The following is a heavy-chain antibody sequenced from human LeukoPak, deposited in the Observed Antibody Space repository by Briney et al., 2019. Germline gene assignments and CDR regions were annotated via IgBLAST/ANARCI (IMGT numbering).Heavy chain of an antibody. Sequence: EGSLRLSCAASEFTFSTYWMHWVRQAPGKGLVWVSRISRDESNTFYADSVKGRFTISRDNAKNTLYLQMNSLRGDDTAVYYCAREWDLPGAYYMDVWGKGTTVTVSS. CDR2: ISRDESNT. CDR3: AREWDLPGAYYMDV. D-gene: IGHD1-26*01. J-gene: IGHJ6*03. CDR1: EFTFSTYW. V-gene: IGHV3-74*01.